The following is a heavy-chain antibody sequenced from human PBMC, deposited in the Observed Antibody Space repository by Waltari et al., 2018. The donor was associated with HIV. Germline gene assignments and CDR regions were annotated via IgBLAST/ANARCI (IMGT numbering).Heavy chain of an antibody. Sequence: QVQLQESGPGLVKPSETLSLTCSVSGGSFNSYHWSWIRQPPGKGLEWIGYIYYTGRTNCNPSLKIRVTISVDTSKNQFSLRLSSVTAADTAVYYCARALFGVGSNWFDPWGQGTLVTVSS. CDR3: ARALFGVGSNWFDP. J-gene: IGHJ5*02. CDR1: GGSFNSYH. V-gene: IGHV4-59*01. D-gene: IGHD3-3*01. CDR2: IYYTGRT.